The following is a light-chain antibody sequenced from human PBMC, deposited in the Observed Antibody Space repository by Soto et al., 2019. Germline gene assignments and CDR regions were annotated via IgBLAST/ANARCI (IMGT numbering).Light chain of an antibody. CDR3: QQYNNWPPYT. CDR1: QSVSSN. V-gene: IGKV3-15*01. J-gene: IGKJ2*01. Sequence: EIVMTQSPATLSVSPGETATLSCWASQSVSSNLAWYQQNPAQAPRLLIYGASTRATGIPARFSGSGSGTDFTLTISSLQSEDFVVYYCQQYNNWPPYTFGQGTKLEIK. CDR2: GAS.